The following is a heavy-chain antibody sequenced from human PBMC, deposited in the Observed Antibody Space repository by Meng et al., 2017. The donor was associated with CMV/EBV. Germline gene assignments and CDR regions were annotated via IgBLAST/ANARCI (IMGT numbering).Heavy chain of an antibody. V-gene: IGHV3-7*01. J-gene: IGHJ4*02. CDR3: ARDTGPNTLDY. CDR1: GFTFSTYW. D-gene: IGHD2-8*01. Sequence: GESLKISCAASGFTFSTYWMTWVRQAPGKGLERVVNVKHDGSEKYYLDSVKGRFTVSRDNAKNSLYLQMNSLRAEDTAIYYCARDTGPNTLDYWGQGTLVTVSS. CDR2: VKHDGSEK.